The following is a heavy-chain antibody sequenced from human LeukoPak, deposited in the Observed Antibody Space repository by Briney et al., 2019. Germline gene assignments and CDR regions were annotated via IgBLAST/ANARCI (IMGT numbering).Heavy chain of an antibody. CDR1: GGSISSYY. J-gene: IGHJ6*03. D-gene: IGHD5-24*01. CDR2: IYYSGST. CDR3: ARGSVGYSPNYYYYYMDV. V-gene: IGHV4-59*01. Sequence: PSETLSLTCTVSGGSISSYYWSWIRQPPGKGLEWIGYIYYSGSTNYNPSLKSRVTISVDTSKNQFSLKLSSVTAADTAVYYCARGSVGYSPNYYYYYMDVWGKGTTVTVSS.